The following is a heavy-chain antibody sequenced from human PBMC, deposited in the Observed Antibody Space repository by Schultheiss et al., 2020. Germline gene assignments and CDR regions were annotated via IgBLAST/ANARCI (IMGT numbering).Heavy chain of an antibody. CDR3: AKDVRGYSTRGDAFDV. CDR2: ISSSSSTI. Sequence: GESLKISCAASGFTFSSYSMNWVRQAPGKGLEWVSYISSSSSTIYYADSVKGRFTFSRDNSKNTLYLQMNSLRAEDTAVYYCAKDVRGYSTRGDAFDVWGKGTMVTVSS. D-gene: IGHD6-13*01. V-gene: IGHV3-48*01. CDR1: GFTFSSYS. J-gene: IGHJ3*01.